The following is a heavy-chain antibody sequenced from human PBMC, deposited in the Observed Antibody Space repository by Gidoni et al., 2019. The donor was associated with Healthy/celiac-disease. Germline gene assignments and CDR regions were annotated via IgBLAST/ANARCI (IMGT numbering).Heavy chain of an antibody. CDR3: ASGGISPPAAQWLVSFDY. D-gene: IGHD6-19*01. V-gene: IGHV1-46*01. Sequence: QVQLVQSGAEVKKPGASVKVSCKASGYTFTSYYMHWVRQAPGQGLEWMVIINPSGGSTSYAQKFQGRVTMTRDTSTSTVYMELSSLRSEDTAVYYCASGGISPPAAQWLVSFDYLGQGTLVTVSS. CDR1: GYTFTSYY. J-gene: IGHJ4*02. CDR2: INPSGGST.